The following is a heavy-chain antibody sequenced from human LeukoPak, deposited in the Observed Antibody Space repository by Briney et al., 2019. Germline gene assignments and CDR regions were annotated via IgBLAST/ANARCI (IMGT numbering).Heavy chain of an antibody. J-gene: IGHJ5*02. D-gene: IGHD6-13*01. Sequence: GGSLRLSCAASGFTFSTYSMNWVRQAPGKGLEWVSSISRSSSYIYYADSVKGRFTISRDNAKNSLYLQMNSLRAEDTAVYYCARGYSSSWYQAWGQGTLVTVSS. CDR1: GFTFSTYS. CDR2: ISRSSSYI. CDR3: ARGYSSSWYQA. V-gene: IGHV3-21*04.